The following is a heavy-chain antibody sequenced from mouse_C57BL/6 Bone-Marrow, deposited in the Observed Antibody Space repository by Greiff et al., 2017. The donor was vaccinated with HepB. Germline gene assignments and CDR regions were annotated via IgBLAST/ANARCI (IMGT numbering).Heavy chain of an antibody. CDR1: GYAFSSSW. D-gene: IGHD1-1*01. V-gene: IGHV1-82*01. CDR2: IYPGDGDT. J-gene: IGHJ3*01. Sequence: VHLVESGPELVKPGASVKISCKASGYAFSSSWMNWVKQRPGKGLEWIGRIYPGDGDTNYNGKFKGKATLTADKSSSTAYMQLSSLTSEDSAVYFCARAYYYGSPWFAYWGQGTLVTVSA. CDR3: ARAYYYGSPWFAY.